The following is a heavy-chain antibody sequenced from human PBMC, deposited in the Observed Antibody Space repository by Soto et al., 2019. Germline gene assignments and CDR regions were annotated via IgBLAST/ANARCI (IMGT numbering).Heavy chain of an antibody. J-gene: IGHJ5*02. D-gene: IGHD3-22*01. CDR3: AKSLYYYDSSPLDP. CDR2: TNSDGTDS. CDR1: GFDFEDYA. V-gene: IGHV3-43D*04. Sequence: VQLVESGGIGVQTGGSLRLSCAAAGFDFEDYAMHWVRQVPGKGLEWVSLTNSDGTDSYYVDSVKGRFTISRDNAKTTLYLQMDRLRPEDTALYFCAKSLYYYDSSPLDPWGQGTLVTVSS.